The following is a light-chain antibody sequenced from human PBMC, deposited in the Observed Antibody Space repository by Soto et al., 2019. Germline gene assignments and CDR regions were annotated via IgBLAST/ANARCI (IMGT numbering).Light chain of an antibody. CDR2: DAS. J-gene: IGKJ2*01. Sequence: DIQMTQSPSSLSASVGDRVTITCQASQDISNYLNWYQQKPGKAPKLLIYDASNLETGVPSRFSGSGSGTDFTVTISSLQPEDIATYYCQQYDNGYPFGQGTKLEIK. CDR1: QDISNY. CDR3: QQYDNGYP. V-gene: IGKV1-33*01.